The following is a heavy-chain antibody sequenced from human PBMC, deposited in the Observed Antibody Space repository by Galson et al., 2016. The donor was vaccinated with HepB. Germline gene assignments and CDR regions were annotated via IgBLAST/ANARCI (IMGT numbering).Heavy chain of an antibody. D-gene: IGHD3-10*01. Sequence: SLRLSCAASGFTFDDYTMHWVRQAPGKGLEWVSLISWDGGSTYYADSVKGRFTISRDNSKNSLYLQMNSLRTEDTALYYCAKDISYYGSSLDYWGQGTLVTVSS. CDR2: ISWDGGST. V-gene: IGHV3-43*01. J-gene: IGHJ4*02. CDR3: AKDISYYGSSLDY. CDR1: GFTFDDYT.